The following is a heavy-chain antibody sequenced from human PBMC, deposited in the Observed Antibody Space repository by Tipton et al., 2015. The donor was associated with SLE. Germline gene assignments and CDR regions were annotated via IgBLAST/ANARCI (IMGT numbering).Heavy chain of an antibody. CDR3: ASQGTISYIWAF. CDR1: GGSISSSNW. CDR2: IHHSGRV. V-gene: IGHV4-4*02. Sequence: PSLTCAVSGGSISSSNWWSWVRQPPGKGLEWIGEIHHSGRVNSNPSLKSRITMSVDKSNNQISLKLNSVTAADTAVYYCASQGTISYIWAFWGQGTLVTVSS. D-gene: IGHD3-16*01. J-gene: IGHJ4*02.